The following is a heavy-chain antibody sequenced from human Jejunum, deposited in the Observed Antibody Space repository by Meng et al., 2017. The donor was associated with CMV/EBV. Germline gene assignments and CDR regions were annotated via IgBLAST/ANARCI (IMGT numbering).Heavy chain of an antibody. D-gene: IGHD6-6*01. CDR3: TRQEIAARPPFDY. CDR1: FRFSGFA. Sequence: FRFSGFAMPWVRQASGKGLEWVGRIRSKTNSYATAYAASVKGRFTISRDDSKNTAYLQMNSLKTEDTAVYYCTRQEIAARPPFDYWGQGTLVTVSS. J-gene: IGHJ4*02. CDR2: IRSKTNSYAT. V-gene: IGHV3-73*01.